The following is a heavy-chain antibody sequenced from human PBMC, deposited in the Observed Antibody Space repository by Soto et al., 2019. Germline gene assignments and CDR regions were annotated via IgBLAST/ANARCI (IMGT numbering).Heavy chain of an antibody. V-gene: IGHV3-30*18. CDR1: GFTFSSYG. J-gene: IGHJ6*02. Sequence: QVQLVESGGGVVQPGRSLRLSCAASGFTFSSYGMHWVRQAPGKGLEWVAVISYDGSNKYYADSVKGRFTISRDNSKNTLYLQMNSLRAEDTAVYYSAKDQYVWIVVVPAAEGGMDVWGQGTTVTVSS. CDR2: ISYDGSNK. D-gene: IGHD2-2*01. CDR3: AKDQYVWIVVVPAAEGGMDV.